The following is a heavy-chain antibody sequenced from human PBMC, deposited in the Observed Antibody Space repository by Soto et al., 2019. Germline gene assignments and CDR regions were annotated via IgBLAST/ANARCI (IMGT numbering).Heavy chain of an antibody. Sequence: SVKVSCKASGGTFSSYAISWLRQSPGQGLEWMGGIIPIFGTANYAQKFQGRVTITADESTSTAYMELSSLRSEDTAVYYCASYGSGSSNWFDPWGQGTLVTVSS. CDR2: IIPIFGTA. D-gene: IGHD3-10*01. V-gene: IGHV1-69*13. CDR1: GGTFSSYA. J-gene: IGHJ5*02. CDR3: ASYGSGSSNWFDP.